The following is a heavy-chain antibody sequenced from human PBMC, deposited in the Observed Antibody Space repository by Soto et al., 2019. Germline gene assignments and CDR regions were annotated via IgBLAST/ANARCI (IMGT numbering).Heavy chain of an antibody. J-gene: IGHJ6*02. CDR1: GYTFTSYG. D-gene: IGHD3-3*01. CDR2: ISAYNGNT. CDR3: ARESLLYYDFWSGYNYYYYGMDV. V-gene: IGHV1-18*01. Sequence: EASVKVSCKASGYTFTSYGISWVRQAPGQGLEWMGWISAYNGNTNYAQKLQGRVTMTTDTSTSTAYMELRSLRSDDTAVYYCARESLLYYDFWSGYNYYYYGMDVWGQGTTVTVSS.